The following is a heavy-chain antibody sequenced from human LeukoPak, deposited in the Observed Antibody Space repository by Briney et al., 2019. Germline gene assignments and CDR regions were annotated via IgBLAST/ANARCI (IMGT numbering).Heavy chain of an antibody. D-gene: IGHD3-22*01. CDR3: ARDGSSGYEEGDY. Sequence: ASVKVSCKASGYTFTGYYMHRGRQAPGQGLEWMGWINPNSGGTNYAQKFQGRVTMTRDTSISTAYMELSRLRSDDTAVYYCARDGSSGYEEGDYWGQGTLVTVSS. J-gene: IGHJ4*02. CDR1: GYTFTGYY. CDR2: INPNSGGT. V-gene: IGHV1-2*02.